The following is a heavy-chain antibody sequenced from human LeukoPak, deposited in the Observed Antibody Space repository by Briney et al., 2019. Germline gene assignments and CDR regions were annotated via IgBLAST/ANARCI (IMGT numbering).Heavy chain of an antibody. CDR1: GGSFSGYY. CDR3: ARGLGGNFDY. D-gene: IGHD3-16*01. V-gene: IGHV4-34*01. CDR2: INHSGST. Sequence: SETLSLTCAVYGGSFSGYYWSWIRQPPGKGLEWIGEINHSGSTNYNPSLKSRVTTSVDTSKNQFSLKLSSVTAADTAVYYCARGLGGNFDYWGQGTLVTVSS. J-gene: IGHJ4*02.